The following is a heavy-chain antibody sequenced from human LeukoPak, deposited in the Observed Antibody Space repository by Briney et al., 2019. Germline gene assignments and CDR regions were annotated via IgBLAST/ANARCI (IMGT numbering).Heavy chain of an antibody. CDR2: ISAYNGNT. Sequence: ASVKVSCKASGYTFTSYGISWVRQAPGQGLEWMGWISAYNGNTNYAQKLQGRVTMTTDTSTSTTYMELRSLRSDDTAVFYCALIPYCTTATCYYFDFWGQGTLVTVSS. D-gene: IGHD2-2*01. CDR1: GYTFTSYG. CDR3: ALIPYCTTATCYYFDF. V-gene: IGHV1-18*01. J-gene: IGHJ4*02.